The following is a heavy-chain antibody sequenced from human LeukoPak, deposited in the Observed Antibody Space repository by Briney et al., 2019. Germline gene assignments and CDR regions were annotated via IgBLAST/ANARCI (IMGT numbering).Heavy chain of an antibody. CDR1: GGSISSGSYY. CDR2: IYTSGST. D-gene: IGHD3-3*01. Sequence: SGTLSLTCTVAGGSISSGSYYWSWIRQPAGKGLEWIGRIYTSGSTNYNPSLKSRVTISVDTSKNQFSLKLSSVTAADTAVYYCAREPRFLEWATKPWAQGTLVTVSS. V-gene: IGHV4-61*02. J-gene: IGHJ5*02. CDR3: AREPRFLEWATKP.